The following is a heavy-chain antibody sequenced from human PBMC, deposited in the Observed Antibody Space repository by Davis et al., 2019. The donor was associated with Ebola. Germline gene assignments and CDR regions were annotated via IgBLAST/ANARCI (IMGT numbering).Heavy chain of an antibody. CDR1: GDTLSGFS. V-gene: IGHV1-24*01. CDR3: AADLGWGSSGRPLDY. D-gene: IGHD3-22*01. Sequence: AASVKVSCKVSGDTLSGFSMHWVRQTPGKGLEWMGGLAIYAQKFQGRVTMTEDTSTDTAYLELSSLRSEDTAVYYCAADLGWGSSGRPLDYWGQGTLVTVSS. CDR2: LA. J-gene: IGHJ4*02.